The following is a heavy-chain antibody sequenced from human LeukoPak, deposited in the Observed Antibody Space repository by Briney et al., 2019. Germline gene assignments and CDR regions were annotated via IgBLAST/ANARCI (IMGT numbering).Heavy chain of an antibody. V-gene: IGHV1-2*02. D-gene: IGHD6-13*01. CDR2: INPNSGGT. CDR1: GYTLTAYY. Sequence: ASVKVSCKASGYTLTAYYMHWVRQAPGQGLEWMGWINPNSGGTNYAQKFQGRVTTTRDTSINTAYMELNRLTSDCTAVYYCATNFYSNSWSLTDWGQGTLVTVSS. CDR3: ATNFYSNSWSLTD. J-gene: IGHJ4*02.